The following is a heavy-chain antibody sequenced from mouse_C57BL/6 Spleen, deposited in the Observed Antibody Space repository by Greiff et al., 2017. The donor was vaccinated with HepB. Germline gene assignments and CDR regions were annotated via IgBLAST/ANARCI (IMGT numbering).Heavy chain of an antibody. Sequence: QMQLKESGAELVKPGASVKISCKASGYAFSSYWMNWVKQRPGKGLEWIGQIYPGDGDTNYNGKFKGKATLTADKSSSTAYMQLSSLTSEDSAVYFCARWVETTALWYFDVWGTGTTVSVSS. CDR3: ARWVETTALWYFDV. V-gene: IGHV1-80*01. J-gene: IGHJ1*03. D-gene: IGHD1-2*01. CDR1: GYAFSSYW. CDR2: IYPGDGDT.